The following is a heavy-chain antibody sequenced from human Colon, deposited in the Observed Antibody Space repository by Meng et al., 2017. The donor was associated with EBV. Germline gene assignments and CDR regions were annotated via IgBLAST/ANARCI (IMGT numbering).Heavy chain of an antibody. V-gene: IGHV4-4*02. J-gene: IGHJ4*02. CDR2: VYHDGST. D-gene: IGHD4-17*01. Sequence: QSGAGLWRPSGTPSLTVDVSGVYITSDNDWWSWVGQPPGKALEWLGEVYHDGSTNYSPSVQSRVTISMDKSKNQFSLKVTSVNAADTAVYYCAREDDYGDYVAYWGQGILVTVSS. CDR1: GVYITSDNDW. CDR3: AREDDYGDYVAY.